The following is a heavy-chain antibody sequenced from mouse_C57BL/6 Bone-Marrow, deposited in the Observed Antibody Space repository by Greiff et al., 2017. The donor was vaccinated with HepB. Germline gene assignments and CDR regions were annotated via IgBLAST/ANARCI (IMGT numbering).Heavy chain of an antibody. CDR3: ARSDYYYGTVPKDFDV. J-gene: IGHJ1*03. V-gene: IGHV1-72*01. Sequence: VQLQQPGAELVKPGASVKLSCKASGSTFTSYWMHWVKQRPGRGLEWIGRIDPNSGGTKYTEKFKSKPKLTLDKPSSTAYMQLISLTYEDSAVYYCARSDYYYGTVPKDFDVWGTGTTVTVSS. D-gene: IGHD1-1*01. CDR2: IDPNSGGT. CDR1: GSTFTSYW.